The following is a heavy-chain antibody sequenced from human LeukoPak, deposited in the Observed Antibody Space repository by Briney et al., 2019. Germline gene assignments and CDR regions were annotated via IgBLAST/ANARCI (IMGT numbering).Heavy chain of an antibody. V-gene: IGHV1-2*02. J-gene: IGHJ3*02. Sequence: ASVKVSCKASGYTFIGYYMHWVRQAPGQGLEWMGWINPNSGGTNYAQKFQGRVIMTRDTSIHTVYLELRRLSSDDAAVYFCARALRLANDALDIWGQGTMVTVSS. CDR1: GYTFIGYY. CDR3: ARALRLANDALDI. CDR2: INPNSGGT.